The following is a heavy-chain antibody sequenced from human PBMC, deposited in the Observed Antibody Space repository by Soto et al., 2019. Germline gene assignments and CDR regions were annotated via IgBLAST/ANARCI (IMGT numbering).Heavy chain of an antibody. CDR3: AKRTTYYDFWSGYLDY. CDR2: ISGSGGST. Sequence: TGGSLRLSCAASGFTFSSYAMSWVRQAPGKGLEWVSAISGSGGSTYYADSVKGRFTISRDNSKNTLYLQMNSLRAEDTAVYYCAKRTTYYDFWSGYLDYWGQGTLVTVSS. CDR1: GFTFSSYA. D-gene: IGHD3-3*01. V-gene: IGHV3-23*01. J-gene: IGHJ4*02.